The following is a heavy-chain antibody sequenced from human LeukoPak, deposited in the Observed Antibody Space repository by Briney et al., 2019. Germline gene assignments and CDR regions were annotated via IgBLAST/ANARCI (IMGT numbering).Heavy chain of an antibody. J-gene: IGHJ6*04. V-gene: IGHV1-69*04. CDR3: ARDSHPVTKGLYYYGMDV. CDR2: IIPILGIA. D-gene: IGHD4-17*01. Sequence: GASVKVSCKASGGTFSSYTISWVRQAPGQGLEWMGRIIPILGIANYAQKFQGRVTITADKSTSTAYMELSSLRSEDTAVYYCARDSHPVTKGLYYYGMDVWGKGTTVTVSS. CDR1: GGTFSSYT.